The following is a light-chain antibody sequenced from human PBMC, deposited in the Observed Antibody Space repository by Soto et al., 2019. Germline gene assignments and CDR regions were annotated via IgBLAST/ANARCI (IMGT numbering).Light chain of an antibody. Sequence: DIQMTQSPSSLSASVGDRVTITCRASQDISVYLAWYQQKPGKVPKLLIYSASTLQSGVPSRFSGSGSGTDFTLTISSLQPEDVAYYYCQKFNTAPLTLGHGKRLEIK. V-gene: IGKV1-27*01. CDR2: SAS. J-gene: IGKJ5*01. CDR1: QDISVY. CDR3: QKFNTAPLT.